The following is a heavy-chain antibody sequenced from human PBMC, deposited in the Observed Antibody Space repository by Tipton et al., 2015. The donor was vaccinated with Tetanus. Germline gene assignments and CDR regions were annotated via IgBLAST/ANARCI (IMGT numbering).Heavy chain of an antibody. CDR3: ARDRVDTVLAYYYYYGMDV. D-gene: IGHD5-18*01. CDR2: IYYSGST. Sequence: TLSLTCTVSGGSISSGDYYWSWIRQPPGKGLEWIGYIYYSGSTYYNPSLKSRVTISVDTSKNQFSLKLSSVTAADTAVYYCARDRVDTVLAYYYYYGMDVWGQGTTVTVSS. CDR1: GGSISSGDYY. V-gene: IGHV4-30-4*01. J-gene: IGHJ6*02.